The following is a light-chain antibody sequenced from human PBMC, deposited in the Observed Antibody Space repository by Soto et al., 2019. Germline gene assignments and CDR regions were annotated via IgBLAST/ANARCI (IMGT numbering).Light chain of an antibody. J-gene: IGLJ1*01. Sequence: QSALAQPASVSGSPGQSITISCTGTSSDVGAYDFVSWYQQHPDKAPKLMIYEVSNRPSGVSYRFSGSKSVNTATLTISGLQAEDEADYYCSSCTTSSTRVFGTGTKVTVL. CDR3: SSCTTSSTRV. CDR2: EVS. CDR1: SSDVGAYDF. V-gene: IGLV2-14*03.